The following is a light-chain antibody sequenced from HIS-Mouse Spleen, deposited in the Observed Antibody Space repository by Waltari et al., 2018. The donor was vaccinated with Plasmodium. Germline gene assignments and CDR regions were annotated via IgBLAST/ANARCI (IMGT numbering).Light chain of an antibody. CDR2: ADS. CDR1: ALPKKY. V-gene: IGLV3-10*01. CDR3: YSTDSSGNHRV. J-gene: IGLJ3*02. Sequence: SYELTQPPSVSVSPGQTARITCSGDALPKKYAYWYQQKSGQAPVLVIYADSKRPSGIPERFSGSSSGKMATLTISGGQVEDEADYYCYSTDSSGNHRVFGGGTKLTVL.